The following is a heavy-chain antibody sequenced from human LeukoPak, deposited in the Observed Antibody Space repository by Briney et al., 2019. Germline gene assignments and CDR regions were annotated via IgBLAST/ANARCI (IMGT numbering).Heavy chain of an antibody. CDR1: GYTFTSYG. Sequence: ASVKVSCKASGYTFTSYGISWVRQAPGQGLEWMGWISAYNGNTNYAQKLQGGVTMTTDTSTSTAYMELRSLRSDDTAVYYCGAAAPARTYYYYYGMDVWGQGTTVTVSS. CDR2: ISAYNGNT. V-gene: IGHV1-18*01. J-gene: IGHJ6*02. D-gene: IGHD6-13*01. CDR3: GAAAPARTYYYYYGMDV.